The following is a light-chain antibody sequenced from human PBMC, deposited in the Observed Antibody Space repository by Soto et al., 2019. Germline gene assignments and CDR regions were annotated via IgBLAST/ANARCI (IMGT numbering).Light chain of an antibody. V-gene: IGKV3-15*01. CDR3: QQYGSSPTT. Sequence: EIVMTQSPATLSVSPGESATLSCRASQSVSSNLAWHQQKPGQAPRILMYDASTRATGISARFSGSGSGTEFTLTISSLQSEDFAVYYCQQYGSSPTTFGQGTKVDIK. CDR2: DAS. J-gene: IGKJ1*01. CDR1: QSVSSN.